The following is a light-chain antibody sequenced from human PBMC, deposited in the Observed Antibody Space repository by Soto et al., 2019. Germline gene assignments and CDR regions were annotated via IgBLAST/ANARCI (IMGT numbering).Light chain of an antibody. V-gene: IGKV2-30*01. CDR2: KVS. CDR3: MQGTHWPLT. J-gene: IGKJ1*01. Sequence: VLTHPPHTLTRPLRHRSPTSCSARHSFVYSDGNTYLNWFQQRPGQSPRRLIYKVSNRDSGVPDRFSGSGSGTDFTLKISRVEAEDVGVYYCMQGTHWPLTFGQGTKV. CDR1: HSFVYSDGNTY.